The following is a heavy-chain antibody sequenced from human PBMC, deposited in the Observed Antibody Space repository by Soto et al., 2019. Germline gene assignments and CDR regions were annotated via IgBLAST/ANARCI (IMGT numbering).Heavy chain of an antibody. CDR3: ARADGVVAATTGYRMDV. J-gene: IGHJ6*02. CDR1: GYTFTGYY. D-gene: IGHD2-15*01. CDR2: INPNSGGT. Sequence: ASVKVSCKASGYTFTGYYMHWVRQAPGQGLEWMGWINPNSGGTNYAQKFQGWVTMTRDTSISTAYMELSRLRSDDTAVYYCARADGVVAATTGYRMDVWGQGTTVTVSS. V-gene: IGHV1-2*04.